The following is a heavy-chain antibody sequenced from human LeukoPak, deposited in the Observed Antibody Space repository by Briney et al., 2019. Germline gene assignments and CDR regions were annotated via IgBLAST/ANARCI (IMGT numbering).Heavy chain of an antibody. D-gene: IGHD6-19*01. CDR3: AKDVAVAGFYYFDY. Sequence: GRSLRPSCAASGFTFSSYGMHWVRQAPGKGLEWVAVISYDGSNKYYADSVKGRFTISRDNSKNTLYLQMNSLRAEDTAVYYCAKDVAVAGFYYFDYWGQGTLVTVSS. CDR1: GFTFSSYG. J-gene: IGHJ4*02. CDR2: ISYDGSNK. V-gene: IGHV3-30*18.